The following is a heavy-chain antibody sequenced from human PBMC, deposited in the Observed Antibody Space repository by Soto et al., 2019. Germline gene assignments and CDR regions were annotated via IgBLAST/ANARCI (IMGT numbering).Heavy chain of an antibody. V-gene: IGHV4-34*01. Sequence: PSETLSLTSAVYVGSFSGYCWSWIRQPPGKGLEWIGEINHSGSTNYNPSLKSRVTISVDTSKNQFSLKLSSVTAADTAVYYCARGKLSDYVWGSYRYHFDYWGQGTVVTVSS. CDR1: VGSFSGYC. CDR2: INHSGST. D-gene: IGHD3-16*02. J-gene: IGHJ4*02. CDR3: ARGKLSDYVWGSYRYHFDY.